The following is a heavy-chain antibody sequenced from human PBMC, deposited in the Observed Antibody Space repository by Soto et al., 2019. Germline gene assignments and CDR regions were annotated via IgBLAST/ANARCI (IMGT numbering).Heavy chain of an antibody. V-gene: IGHV4-61*01. CDR2: IYYSGST. D-gene: IGHD3-10*01. J-gene: IGHJ6*01. CDR1: GGSVSSGSYY. Sequence: PETLSVTCTVSGGSVSSGSYYWSWIRQPPGKGLEWIGYIYYSGSTNYNPSLKSRVTISVDTSKSQFSLKLSPVTAADTAVYYCVRAVVSGSYLLGNDYYYVMDGPGKGSTVTVYS. CDR3: VRAVVSGSYLLGNDYYYVMDG.